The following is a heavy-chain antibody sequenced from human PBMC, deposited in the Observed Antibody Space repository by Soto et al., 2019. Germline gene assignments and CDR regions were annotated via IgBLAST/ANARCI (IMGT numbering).Heavy chain of an antibody. Sequence: ESLLLSCAASGFTFTRYSMKWVRQAAGKGLEWVSSISSTTNYIYYGDSMKGRFTISRDNAKNSLYLEMNSLRAEDTAVYYCARESEDLTSNFDYWGQGTLVTVSS. CDR3: ARESEDLTSNFDY. CDR2: ISSTTNYI. CDR1: GFTFTRYS. J-gene: IGHJ4*02. V-gene: IGHV3-21*06.